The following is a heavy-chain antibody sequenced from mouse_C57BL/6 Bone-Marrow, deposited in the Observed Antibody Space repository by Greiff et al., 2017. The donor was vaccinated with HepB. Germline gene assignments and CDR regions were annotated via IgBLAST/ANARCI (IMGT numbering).Heavy chain of an antibody. CDR3: TRVYGNYGYFDV. CDR1: GFTFSDAW. J-gene: IGHJ1*03. CDR2: IRNKANNHAT. D-gene: IGHD2-1*01. V-gene: IGHV6-6*01. Sequence: EVKVVESGGGLVQPGGSMKLSCAASGFTFSDAWMDWVRQSPEKGLEWVAEIRNKANNHATYYAESVKGRFTISRDDSKSSVYLQMNSLRAEDTGIYYCTRVYGNYGYFDVWGTGTTVTVSS.